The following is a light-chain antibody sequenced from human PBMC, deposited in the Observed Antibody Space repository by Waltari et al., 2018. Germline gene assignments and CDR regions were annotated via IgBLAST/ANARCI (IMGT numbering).Light chain of an antibody. CDR1: QSVSSN. CDR2: GAS. V-gene: IGKV3-15*01. CDR3: QQYNNWPLALT. Sequence: EIVMTQSPATLSVSPGERATLSCRASQSVSSNLAWYQQKPGQAPRLLIYGASTRDTGIPARFSGSGSGTEFTLTISSMQSEDFAVYYCQQYNNWPLALTFGGGTKVEIK. J-gene: IGKJ4*01.